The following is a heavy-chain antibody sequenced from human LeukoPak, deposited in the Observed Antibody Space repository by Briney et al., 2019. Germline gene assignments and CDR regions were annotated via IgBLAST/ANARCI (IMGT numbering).Heavy chain of an antibody. CDR3: ARDHGGNSFDY. CDR2: ISSNGGST. CDR1: GFTFSRYA. J-gene: IGHJ4*02. D-gene: IGHD4-23*01. Sequence: GGSLRLSCAASGFTFSRYAMHWVRQAPGKGLEYVSAISSNGGSTYYANSVKSRFTISRGNSKNTLYLQMGSLRAEDMAVYYCARDHGGNSFDYWGQGTLVTVSS. V-gene: IGHV3-64*01.